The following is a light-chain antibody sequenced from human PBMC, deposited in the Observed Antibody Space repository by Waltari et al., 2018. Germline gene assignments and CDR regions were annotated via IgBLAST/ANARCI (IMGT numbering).Light chain of an antibody. Sequence: DIVMTQSPDSLAVSLGERATINCRSSQTVLYNSNNFDYLAWYQQKPGQPPKLLFYWASTRESGVPDRFSGGGSGTEFTLTINSLQAEDVAIYYCQQYYSRPLTFGGGTRVEIK. J-gene: IGKJ4*01. CDR1: QTVLYNSNNFDY. CDR3: QQYYSRPLT. CDR2: WAS. V-gene: IGKV4-1*01.